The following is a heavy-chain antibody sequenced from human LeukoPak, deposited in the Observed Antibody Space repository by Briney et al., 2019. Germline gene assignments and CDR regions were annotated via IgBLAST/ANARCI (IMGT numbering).Heavy chain of an antibody. D-gene: IGHD3-22*01. CDR3: ARPTRYYYDSSGYYAY. J-gene: IGHJ4*02. V-gene: IGHV4-34*01. Sequence: SETLSLTCAVYGGSFSGYYWSWIRQPPGKGLEWIGEINHSGSTNYNPSLKGRVTISVDTSKNQFSLKLSSVTAADTAVYYCARPTRYYYDSSGYYAYWGQGTLVTVSS. CDR2: INHSGST. CDR1: GGSFSGYY.